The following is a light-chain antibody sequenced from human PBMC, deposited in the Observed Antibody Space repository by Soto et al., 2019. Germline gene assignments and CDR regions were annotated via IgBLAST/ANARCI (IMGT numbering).Light chain of an antibody. J-gene: IGKJ5*01. V-gene: IGKV3-11*01. CDR1: ESVSIY. Sequence: EILLTHSPATLALSPGGRGTRSCRSSESVSIYLACYQQKPGQAPRLLIYDTSNRATGIPARFSGSGSGTDFTITISSLEPEDFAVYYCQHRSDWPPSSTFGQGTRLEIK. CDR3: QHRSDWPPSST. CDR2: DTS.